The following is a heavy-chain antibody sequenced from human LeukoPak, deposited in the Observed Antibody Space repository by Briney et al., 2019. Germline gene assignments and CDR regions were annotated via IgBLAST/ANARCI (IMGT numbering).Heavy chain of an antibody. CDR3: ARGVGPRARGYDFWSGYLGEGDY. J-gene: IGHJ4*02. CDR1: VFTFSSYW. Sequence: PGGSLRLSCAASVFTFSSYWMHWVRQAPGKGLVWVSRINSDGSSTSYADSVKGRFTISRDNAKNTLYLQMNSLRAEDTAVYYCARGVGPRARGYDFWSGYLGEGDYWGQGTLVTVSS. CDR2: INSDGSST. D-gene: IGHD3-3*01. V-gene: IGHV3-74*01.